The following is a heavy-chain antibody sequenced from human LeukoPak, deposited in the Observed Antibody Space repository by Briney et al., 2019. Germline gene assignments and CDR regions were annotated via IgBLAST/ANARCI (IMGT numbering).Heavy chain of an antibody. CDR3: ARDRERHCYGMDV. CDR2: IYYSGST. D-gene: IGHD1-26*01. J-gene: IGHJ6*02. CDR1: GGSISSYY. Sequence: PSETLSLTCTVSGGSISSYYWSWIRQPPGKGLEWIGYIYYSGSTNYNPSLKGRVTISVDTSKNQFSLKLSSVTAADTAVYYCARDRERHCYGMDVWGQGTTVTVSS. V-gene: IGHV4-59*01.